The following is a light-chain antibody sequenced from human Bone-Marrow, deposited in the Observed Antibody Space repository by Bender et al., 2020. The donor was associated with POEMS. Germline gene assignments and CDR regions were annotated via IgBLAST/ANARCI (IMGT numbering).Light chain of an antibody. J-gene: IGLJ2*01. CDR1: SSDVGRYNY. CDR3: SSFTSSSAHVL. CDR2: DVS. V-gene: IGLV2-14*01. Sequence: QSALTQPRSVSGSPGQSVTISCTGTSSDVGRYNYVSWYQQHPGKAPKLIIYDVSDRPSGVSNRFSGSKSGNTASLTVSGLQAEDEADYWCSSFTSSSAHVLFGGGTKLTVL.